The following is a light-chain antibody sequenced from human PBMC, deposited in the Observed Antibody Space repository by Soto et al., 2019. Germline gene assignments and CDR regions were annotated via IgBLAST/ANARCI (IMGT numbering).Light chain of an antibody. V-gene: IGKV3-20*01. CDR3: QQYGCSPRVS. J-gene: IGKJ4*01. CDR1: QTVSDNY. CDR2: GAS. Sequence: EIVLTQSPGALSLSPGERATLSCRASQTVSDNYLAWYQQKPGQDPRLLIYGASTRATGIPDRFSGSGSGTDFTLTISRLEPEDFAVYYCQQYGCSPRVSFGGGPKVEIK.